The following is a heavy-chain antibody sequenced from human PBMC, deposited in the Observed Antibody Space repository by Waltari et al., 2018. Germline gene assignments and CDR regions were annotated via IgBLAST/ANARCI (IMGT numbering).Heavy chain of an antibody. Sequence: QVQLQESGPGLVKPSETLSLTCTVSGGSISSYYWSWIRQPPGKGLEWIGYIYYSGSTNYNPSLKSRVTISVDTSKNQFSLKLSSVTAADTAVYYCARSPAIFGVVTCFDYWGQGTLVTVSS. J-gene: IGHJ4*02. CDR3: ARSPAIFGVVTCFDY. D-gene: IGHD3-3*01. V-gene: IGHV4-59*08. CDR2: IYYSGST. CDR1: GGSISSYY.